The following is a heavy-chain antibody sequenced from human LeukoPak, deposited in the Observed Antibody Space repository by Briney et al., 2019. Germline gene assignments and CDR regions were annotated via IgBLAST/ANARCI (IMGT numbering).Heavy chain of an antibody. V-gene: IGHV4-34*01. CDR2: INHSGST. D-gene: IGHD3-9*01. CDR1: GGSFRGYS. Sequence: PSETLSLTCAVYGGSFRGYSWGGSPHPPGKGLEWIGEINHSGSTNYNPSLKSRVTISVDTSKNQFSLKLSSVTAADTAVYYCARDDRPIHYWGQGTLVTVSS. J-gene: IGHJ4*02. CDR3: ARDDRPIHY.